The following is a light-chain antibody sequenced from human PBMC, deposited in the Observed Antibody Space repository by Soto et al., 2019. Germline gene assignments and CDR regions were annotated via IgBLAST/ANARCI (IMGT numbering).Light chain of an antibody. CDR2: DVS. CDR3: QQFESYPLT. J-gene: IGKJ2*01. Sequence: AIQLTQSPSSLSASVGDRVTLTCRASQGISGALAWYQQRPGKAPKLVIYDVSSLEAGVPSRFSGSGSGTEFTLTISGLQPEDFAAYSCQQFESYPLTFGPRTKLEIK. V-gene: IGKV1-13*02. CDR1: QGISGA.